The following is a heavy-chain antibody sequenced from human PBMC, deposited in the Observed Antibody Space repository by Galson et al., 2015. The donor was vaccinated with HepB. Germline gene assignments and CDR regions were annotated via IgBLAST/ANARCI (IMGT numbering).Heavy chain of an antibody. D-gene: IGHD2-15*01. CDR3: ARELKMGVAAANYYYYGMDV. J-gene: IGHJ6*02. CDR2: ISYDGSNK. Sequence: SLRLSCAASGFTFSAHAMHWVRQAPGRGLEWVAVISYDGSNKFYADSVKGRFTISRDNSKNTLYLQMNSLRTEDTAVYYCARELKMGVAAANYYYYGMDVWGQGTTVTGSS. CDR1: GFTFSAHA. V-gene: IGHV3-30-3*01.